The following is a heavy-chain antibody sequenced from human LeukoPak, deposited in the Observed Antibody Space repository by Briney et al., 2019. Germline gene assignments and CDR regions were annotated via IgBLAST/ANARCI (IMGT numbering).Heavy chain of an antibody. CDR2: IYPGDSDT. CDR3: ARHPASSGSYTTLLDH. Sequence: GESLKISCKASGYSFSIYWIGWVRQMTGKGLEWMGIIYPGDSDTRYSPSFQGQDTISADKSITTAYLHWSSLKASDTAMYYCARHPASSGSYTTLLDHWGQGTLVTVSS. V-gene: IGHV5-51*01. D-gene: IGHD1-26*01. J-gene: IGHJ4*02. CDR1: GYSFSIYW.